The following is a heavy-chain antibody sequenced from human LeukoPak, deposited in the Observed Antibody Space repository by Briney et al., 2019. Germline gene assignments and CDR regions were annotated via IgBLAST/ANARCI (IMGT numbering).Heavy chain of an antibody. J-gene: IGHJ4*02. CDR1: GFTVSNHW. V-gene: IGHV3-7*03. D-gene: IGHD1-26*01. CDR3: ARLVGDMTTWDY. Sequence: PGGSLRLSCTASGFTVSNHWMSCVRKATGKRLECVATIKQDARVEHYADSVKGRFTTSRGNAKSSLYLQMNTLRGEDTAVYYCARLVGDMTTWDYWGQGTLVTVSS. CDR2: IKQDARVE.